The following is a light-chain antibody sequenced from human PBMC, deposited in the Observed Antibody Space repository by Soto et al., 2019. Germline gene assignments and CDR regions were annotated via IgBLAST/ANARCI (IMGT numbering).Light chain of an antibody. CDR1: SSNIGHNS. V-gene: IGLV1-44*01. CDR3: AACNDALNGHV. J-gene: IGLJ1*01. CDR2: SSD. Sequence: QSVLTQAPSASGTPGRRVTISCSGSSSNIGHNSISWYQQVPGKAPKLLIQSSDQRPSGVPDRFSGSSSGTSGSRDISGLQSEDDADYYCAACNDALNGHVFGTGTKVTV.